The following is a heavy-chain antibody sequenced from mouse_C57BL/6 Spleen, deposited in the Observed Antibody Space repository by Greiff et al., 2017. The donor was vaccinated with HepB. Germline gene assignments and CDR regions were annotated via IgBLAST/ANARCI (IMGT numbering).Heavy chain of an antibody. CDR3: ARGDYGSSGYWYFDV. CDR2: IDPSDSYT. D-gene: IGHD1-1*01. J-gene: IGHJ1*03. CDR1: GYTFTSYW. Sequence: QVQLQQPGAELVMPGASVKLSCKASGYTFTSYWMHWVKQRPGQGLEWIGEIDPSDSYTNYNQKFKGKSTLTVDKSSSTAYMQLSSLTSEDSAVYYCARGDYGSSGYWYFDVWGTGTTVTVSS. V-gene: IGHV1-69*01.